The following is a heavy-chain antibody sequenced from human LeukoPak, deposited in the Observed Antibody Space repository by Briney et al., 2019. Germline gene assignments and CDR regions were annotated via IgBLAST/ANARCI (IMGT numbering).Heavy chain of an antibody. V-gene: IGHV4-59*09. D-gene: IGHD4-17*01. J-gene: IGHJ4*01. Sequence: IGYIHYSGGTNYNPSLKSRVTISIDTSKNQLSLKLSSVTAADTAVYFCARGAVTTSPPFDYWGQEPWSPSPQ. CDR3: ARGAVTTSPPFDY. CDR2: IHYSGGT.